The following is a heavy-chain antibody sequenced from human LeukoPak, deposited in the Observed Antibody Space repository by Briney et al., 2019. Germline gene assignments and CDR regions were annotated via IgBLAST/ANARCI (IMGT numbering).Heavy chain of an antibody. V-gene: IGHV3-13*01. D-gene: IGHD3-10*01. CDR2: IGTAGDT. Sequence: PGGSLRLSCAASGFTFSSYDMHWVRQATGKGLEWVSAIGTAGDTYYPGSVKGRFTISRENAKNSLYLQMNSLRAGDTAVYYCARGHYYGSGSLIFDYWGQGPLVTVSS. J-gene: IGHJ4*02. CDR3: ARGHYYGSGSLIFDY. CDR1: GFTFSSYD.